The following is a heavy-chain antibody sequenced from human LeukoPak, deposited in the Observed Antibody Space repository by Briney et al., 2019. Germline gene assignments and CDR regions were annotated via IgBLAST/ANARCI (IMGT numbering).Heavy chain of an antibody. D-gene: IGHD4-17*01. CDR3: VRVDYGDYGLQSRYFDY. Sequence: GGSLRLSCAASGFTFSSYAMSWVRQAPGKGLEWVANIKQDGSEKYYVDSVKGRFTISRDNAKNSLFLQMNSLRADDTAVYFCVRVDYGDYGLQSRYFDYWGQGTLVTVSS. J-gene: IGHJ4*02. CDR2: IKQDGSEK. CDR1: GFTFSSYA. V-gene: IGHV3-7*01.